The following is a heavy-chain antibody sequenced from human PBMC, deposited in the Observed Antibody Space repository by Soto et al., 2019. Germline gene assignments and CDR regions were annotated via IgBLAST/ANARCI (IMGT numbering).Heavy chain of an antibody. Sequence: GGSLRLSCAASGFTFSSYSMNWVRQAPGKGLEWVSSISSSSSYIYYADSVKGRFTISRDNAKNSLYLQMNSLRAEDTAVYYCARDTSVAGTPDAFDIWGQGTMVPVPS. V-gene: IGHV3-21*01. D-gene: IGHD6-19*01. J-gene: IGHJ3*02. CDR3: ARDTSVAGTPDAFDI. CDR1: GFTFSSYS. CDR2: ISSSSSYI.